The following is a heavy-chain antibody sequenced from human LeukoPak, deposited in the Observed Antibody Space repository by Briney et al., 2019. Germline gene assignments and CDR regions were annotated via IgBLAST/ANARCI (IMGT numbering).Heavy chain of an antibody. CDR1: GYSFTSYW. CDR2: IYPGDSDT. J-gene: IGHJ5*02. D-gene: IGHD2-2*01. Sequence: GESLKISCKGSGYSFTSYWIGWVRQMPGKGLEWMGIIYPGDSDTRYSPFFQGQVTISADKSISTAYLQWSSLKASDTAMYCCARGGAEVVPAASGWFDPWGQGTLVTVSS. V-gene: IGHV5-51*01. CDR3: ARGGAEVVPAASGWFDP.